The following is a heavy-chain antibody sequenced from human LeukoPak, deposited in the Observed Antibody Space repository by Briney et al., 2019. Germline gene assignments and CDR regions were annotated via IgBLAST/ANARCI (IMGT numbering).Heavy chain of an antibody. D-gene: IGHD6-25*01. CDR1: GYTFTSYG. V-gene: IGHV1-18*01. J-gene: IGHJ3*02. Sequence: ASVKVSCKASGYTFTSYGISWVRQAPGQGLEGMGWISAYNGNTNYAQKLQGRVTMTTDTSTSTAYMELRSLRSDDTAVYYCARNTAANDAFDIWGQGTMVTVSS. CDR3: ARNTAANDAFDI. CDR2: ISAYNGNT.